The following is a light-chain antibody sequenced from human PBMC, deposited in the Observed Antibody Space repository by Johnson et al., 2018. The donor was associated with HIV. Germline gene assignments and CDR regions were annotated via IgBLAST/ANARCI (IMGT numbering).Light chain of an antibody. V-gene: IGLV1-51*02. Sequence: QSVLTQPPSVSAAPGQKVTISCSGSSSNIGNNYVSWYQQLPGTAPKLLIYENNKRPSGIPDRFSGSKSGTSATLGITGLQTGDEADYYRGTWDSSLRAGEVFRTATKATVL. J-gene: IGLJ1*01. CDR2: ENN. CDR1: SSNIGNNY. CDR3: GTWDSSLRAGEV.